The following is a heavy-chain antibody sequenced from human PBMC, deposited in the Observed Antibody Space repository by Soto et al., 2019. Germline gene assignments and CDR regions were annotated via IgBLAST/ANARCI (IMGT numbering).Heavy chain of an antibody. Sequence: ASVKVSCKASGYTFTSYDINWVRQATGQGLEWMGWMNPNSGNTGYAQKFQGRVNMTRNTSISTAYMELSSLRSEDTAVYYCARVDNWNLYYYYYYGMDVWGQGTTVTVSS. D-gene: IGHD1-7*01. J-gene: IGHJ6*02. CDR1: GYTFTSYD. CDR2: MNPNSGNT. V-gene: IGHV1-8*01. CDR3: ARVDNWNLYYYYYYGMDV.